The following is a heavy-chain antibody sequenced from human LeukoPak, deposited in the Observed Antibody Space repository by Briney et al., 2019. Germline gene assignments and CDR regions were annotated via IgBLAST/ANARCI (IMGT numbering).Heavy chain of an antibody. V-gene: IGHV3-30-3*01. CDR2: ISYDGSNK. CDR3: ARDRGPSGSYPRIDY. CDR1: GFTFSSYA. D-gene: IGHD1-26*01. Sequence: GGSLRLSCAASGFTFSSYAMHWVRQAPGKGLEWVAVISYDGSNKYYADSVKGRFTISRDNSKNTLYLQMNSLRAEDTAVYYCARDRGPSGSYPRIDYWGQGTLVTVSS. J-gene: IGHJ4*02.